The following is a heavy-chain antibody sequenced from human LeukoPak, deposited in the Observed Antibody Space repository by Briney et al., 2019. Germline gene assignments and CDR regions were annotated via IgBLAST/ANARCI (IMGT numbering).Heavy chain of an antibody. CDR2: MNPNSGNT. CDR1: GYTFTSYD. J-gene: IGHJ6*03. CDR3: ARGSSVVPAARSYNYYYYYMDV. V-gene: IGHV1-8*03. D-gene: IGHD2-2*01. Sequence: ASVKVSCKASGYTFTSYDINRLRQATGQGLEWMGWMNPNSGNTGYAQKFQGRVTITRNTSISTAYMELSSLRSEDTAVYYCARGSSVVPAARSYNYYYYYMDVRGKGTTVTVSS.